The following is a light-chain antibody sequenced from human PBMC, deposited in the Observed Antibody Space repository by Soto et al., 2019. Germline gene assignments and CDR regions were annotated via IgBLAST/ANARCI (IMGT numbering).Light chain of an antibody. CDR3: QSSDSSLSAVV. CDR1: SSNIGATYD. CDR2: GNS. J-gene: IGLJ2*01. V-gene: IGLV1-40*01. Sequence: QAVVTQPPSVSGAPGQGVTISCAGSSSNIGATYDIHWYQQLPGTAPKLLIYGNSHRPSGVPARFSGSKSGTSASLAITGLQAADEADYYCQSSDSSLSAVVFGGGTKLTFL.